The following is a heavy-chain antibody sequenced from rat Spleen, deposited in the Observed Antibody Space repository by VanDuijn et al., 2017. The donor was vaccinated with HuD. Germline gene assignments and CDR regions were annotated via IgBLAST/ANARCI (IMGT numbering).Heavy chain of an antibody. CDR3: TRGLSMSSTNYYYALFAY. CDR2: IDYSGRT. V-gene: IGHV3-1*01. D-gene: IGHD1-6*01. J-gene: IGHJ3*01. Sequence: ELQLQESGPGLVKPSQSLSLTCSVTGYSITSTYWGWIRQFLGNKMEWMGYIDYSGRTTYNPSLKSRISITRDTSKNQFFLLLNSVTTEDTATYYCTRGLSMSSTNYYYALFAYWGQGTLVTVAS. CDR1: GYSITSTY.